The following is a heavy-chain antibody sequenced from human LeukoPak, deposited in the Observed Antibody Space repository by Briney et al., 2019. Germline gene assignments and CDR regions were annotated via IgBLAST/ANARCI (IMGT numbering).Heavy chain of an antibody. CDR3: ARPSPSSTSWHYDAFDI. D-gene: IGHD2-2*01. CDR2: IIPIFGTA. J-gene: IGHJ3*02. CDR1: GGTFSSYA. V-gene: IGHV1-69*13. Sequence: ASVKVSCKASGGTFSSYAISWVRQAPGQGLEWMGGIIPIFGTANYAQKFQGRVTITADESTSTAYMELSSLRSEDTAVYYCARPSPSSTSWHYDAFDIWGQGTMVTVS.